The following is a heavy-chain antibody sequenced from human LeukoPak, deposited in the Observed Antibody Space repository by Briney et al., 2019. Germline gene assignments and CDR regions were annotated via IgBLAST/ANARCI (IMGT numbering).Heavy chain of an antibody. D-gene: IGHD4-17*01. V-gene: IGHV4-61*02. J-gene: IGHJ6*03. CDR1: GGSISSGSYY. CDR2: IYTSGST. Sequence: PSQTLSLTCTVSGGSISSGSYYWSWIRQPAGKGLEWIGRIYTSGSTHYNPSLKSRVTISVDTSKNQFSLELSSVTAADTAVYYCARGTGGPTVTPGRWAYYYYYYMDVWGKGTTVTVSS. CDR3: ARGTGGPTVTPGRWAYYYYYYMDV.